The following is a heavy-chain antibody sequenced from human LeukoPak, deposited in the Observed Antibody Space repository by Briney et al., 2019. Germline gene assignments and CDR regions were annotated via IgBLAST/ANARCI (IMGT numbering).Heavy chain of an antibody. D-gene: IGHD2/OR15-2a*01. Sequence: HSGGSLRLSCAASDFSFTTYAMSWVRHAPGKGLEWVSSISGGGTITYYADSVKGRFTISRDNSKNTLYLQMNILRADDTAIYYCARQGEGTTDYWGQGTLVTVSS. CDR2: ISGGGTIT. CDR1: DFSFTTYA. J-gene: IGHJ4*02. CDR3: ARQGEGTTDY. V-gene: IGHV3-23*01.